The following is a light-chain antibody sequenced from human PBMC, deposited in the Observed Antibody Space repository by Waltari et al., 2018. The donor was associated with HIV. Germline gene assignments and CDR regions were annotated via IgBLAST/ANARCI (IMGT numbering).Light chain of an antibody. V-gene: IGLV2-11*01. J-gene: IGLJ1*01. CDR3: CSYVGSYTPWF. CDR2: DVS. CDR1: SSDVGGYNS. Sequence: QSALTQPRSVSGSPGQSVTISCTGTSSDVGGYNSVSWYQQHQGEAPKLMIYDVSKRPAGVPDRFSGSKSGDTASLTISGLQAEDEANYYCCSYVGSYTPWFFGTGTHVTVL.